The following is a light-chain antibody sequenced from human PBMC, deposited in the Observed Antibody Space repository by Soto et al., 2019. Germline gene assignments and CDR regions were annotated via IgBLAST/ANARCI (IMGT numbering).Light chain of an antibody. CDR3: TSYASNRVL. V-gene: IGLV2-14*03. CDR2: NVS. J-gene: IGLJ2*01. Sequence: QSALTQPASGSGYPGQSITISCTGTSSDIGGYNYVSWYQQHPGKAPKLMIFNVSNRPSGVSNRFSGSKSGTTASLTISGLQAEDEADYYCTSYASNRVLFGGGTKLTVL. CDR1: SSDIGGYNY.